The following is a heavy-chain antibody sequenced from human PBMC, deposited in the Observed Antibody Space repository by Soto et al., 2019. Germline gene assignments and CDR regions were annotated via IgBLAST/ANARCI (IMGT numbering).Heavy chain of an antibody. CDR3: AKASVPTMAMNYYYYYYMDV. J-gene: IGHJ6*03. CDR1: GFTFSSYA. CDR2: ISGSGGST. D-gene: IGHD3-10*01. Sequence: EVQLLESGGGLVQPGGSLRLSCAASGFTFSSYAMSWVRQAPGKGLEWVSAISGSGGSTYYADSVKGRFTISRDNSKNTLYLQMNSLRAEDTAVYYCAKASVPTMAMNYYYYYYMDVWGKGTTVTVSS. V-gene: IGHV3-23*01.